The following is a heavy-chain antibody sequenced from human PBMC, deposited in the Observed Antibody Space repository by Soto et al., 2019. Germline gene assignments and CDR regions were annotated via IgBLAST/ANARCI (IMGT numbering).Heavy chain of an antibody. V-gene: IGHV4-38-2*02. Sequence: SETLSLTXAVSGYSISSGYYWGWIRQPPGKGLEWIGSIYHSGSTYYNPSLKSRVTISVDTSKNQFSLKLSSVTAADTAVYYCAREEGGITIFGVAPGTFDYWGQGTLVTVSS. D-gene: IGHD3-3*01. J-gene: IGHJ4*02. CDR2: IYHSGST. CDR1: GYSISSGYY. CDR3: AREEGGITIFGVAPGTFDY.